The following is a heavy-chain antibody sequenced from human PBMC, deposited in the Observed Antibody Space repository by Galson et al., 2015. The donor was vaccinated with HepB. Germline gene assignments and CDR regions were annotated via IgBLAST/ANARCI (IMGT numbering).Heavy chain of an antibody. CDR2: ISSSSSYI. Sequence: SLRLSCAASGFTFSSYSMNWVRQAPGKGLEWVSSISSSSSYIYYADSVKGRFTISRDNAKNSLYLQMNSLRAEDTAVYYCARDLPAGGIDYDILTGYGDHHRDVWGQGTTATVSS. CDR3: ARDLPAGGIDYDILTGYGDHHRDV. J-gene: IGHJ6*02. V-gene: IGHV3-21*01. D-gene: IGHD3-9*01. CDR1: GFTFSSYS.